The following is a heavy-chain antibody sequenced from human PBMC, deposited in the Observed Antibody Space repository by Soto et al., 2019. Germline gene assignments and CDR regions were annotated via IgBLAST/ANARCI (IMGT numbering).Heavy chain of an antibody. V-gene: IGHV3-9*01. CDR1: GFSFDDYA. J-gene: IGHJ6*02. Sequence: SLRLSCEASGFSFDDYAMHWVRRAPGKGLEWVSSISWNSVSIGYADSVKGRFTISRDNAKNSLYLQMNRLRSEDTALYYCAKDMENGYNPYYFYGMDVWGQGTTVTV. CDR2: ISWNSVSI. D-gene: IGHD3-10*01. CDR3: AKDMENGYNPYYFYGMDV.